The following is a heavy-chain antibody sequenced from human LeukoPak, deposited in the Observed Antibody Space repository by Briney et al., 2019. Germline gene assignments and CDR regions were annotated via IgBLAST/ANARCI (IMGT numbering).Heavy chain of an antibody. J-gene: IGHJ4*02. D-gene: IGHD6-6*01. Sequence: GGSLRLSCAASGFSFSSYRMNWVRQAPGKGLEWVASISSNNGYIYYADSVKGRFTISRDNGENSLHLQMNSLRAEDAAVYYCARDLGTRKSIAFADWGQGTLVTFSS. V-gene: IGHV3-21*01. CDR2: ISSNNGYI. CDR3: ARDLGTRKSIAFAD. CDR1: GFSFSSYR.